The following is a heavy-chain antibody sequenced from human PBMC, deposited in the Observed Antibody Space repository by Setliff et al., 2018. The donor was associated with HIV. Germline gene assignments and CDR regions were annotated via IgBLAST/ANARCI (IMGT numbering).Heavy chain of an antibody. CDR2: IYYSGTT. CDR1: GDSVSSVGHY. Sequence: PSETLSLTCTVSGDSVSSVGHYWSWIRQHPVKGLEWIGYIYYSGTTYYNPSLKSRLTISIDTSKNQFSLKLSSVTAADTAVYYCARGRAYMDVWGKGTTVTVSS. V-gene: IGHV4-31*03. J-gene: IGHJ6*03. CDR3: ARGRAYMDV. D-gene: IGHD3-10*01.